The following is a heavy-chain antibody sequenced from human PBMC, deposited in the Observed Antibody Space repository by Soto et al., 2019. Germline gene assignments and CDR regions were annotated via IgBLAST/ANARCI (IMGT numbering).Heavy chain of an antibody. J-gene: IGHJ6*02. CDR2: IRSKVYCGTA. CDR1: GFTFGDYA. V-gene: IGHV3-49*03. CDR3: TRGGVQIIDFDYVYYGSDV. D-gene: IGHD3-16*01. Sequence: GGSLRLSCKGSGFTFGDYALNCFRQSPGKGLEWVGFIRSKVYCGTADYAASVKGRFTISRDDSKSIAYLQMNSLKTDDTAVYYCTRGGVQIIDFDYVYYGSDVWGPGTKVTVSS.